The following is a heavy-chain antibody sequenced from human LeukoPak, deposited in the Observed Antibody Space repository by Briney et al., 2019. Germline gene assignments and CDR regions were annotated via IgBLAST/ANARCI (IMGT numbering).Heavy chain of an antibody. V-gene: IGHV3-33*06. CDR1: GFIFSNYG. CDR2: IWYDGINK. D-gene: IGHD3-10*01. Sequence: GGSLRLSCAASGFIFSNYGIHWVRQAPGKGLEWVAVIWYDGINKYYADSVKGRFTISRDNSESTVYLQMNSLRAEDSAVYYCAKGYVSSGSYYTSFDYWGQGTLVTVSS. CDR3: AKGYVSSGSYYTSFDY. J-gene: IGHJ4*02.